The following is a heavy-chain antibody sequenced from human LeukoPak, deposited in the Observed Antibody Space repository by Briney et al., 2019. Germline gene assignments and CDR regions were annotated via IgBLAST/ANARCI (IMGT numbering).Heavy chain of an antibody. J-gene: IGHJ3*01. Sequence: PGGSLRLSCAASGFSFDDYGMSWVRQAPGKGLEWVSGINWNGGSTGYADSVKGRFAISRDNAKNSLYLQMNSLRAEDTALYYCARDLKDPPNPLWGQGTMVTVSS. CDR2: INWNGGST. CDR3: ARDLKDPPNPL. V-gene: IGHV3-20*04. CDR1: GFSFDDYG.